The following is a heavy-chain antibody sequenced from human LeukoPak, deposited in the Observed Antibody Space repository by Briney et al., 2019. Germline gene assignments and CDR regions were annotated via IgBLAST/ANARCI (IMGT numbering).Heavy chain of an antibody. CDR2: IWYDGSNK. D-gene: IGHD2-2*03. CDR3: APRPGYCSSTSCHEGRD. J-gene: IGHJ4*02. Sequence: PGRSLRLSCAASGFTFNTYGMHWVRQAPGKGLEWVAVIWYDGSNKYYADSVKGRFTISRDNSKNTLYLQMNSLRAEDTAVYYCAPRPGYCSSTSCHEGRDWGQGTLVTVSS. V-gene: IGHV3-33*01. CDR1: GFTFNTYG.